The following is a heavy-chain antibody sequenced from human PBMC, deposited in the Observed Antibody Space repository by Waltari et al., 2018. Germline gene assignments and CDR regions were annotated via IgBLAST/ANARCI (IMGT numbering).Heavy chain of an antibody. CDR3: AREVTKVELGRRLPHFFDS. CDR2: FYSSEYI. V-gene: IGHV4-61*02. J-gene: IGHJ4*02. Sequence: QVQLQESGPGLVKPSQTLSLMCTVSGDSITSNSFYWNWFRHPAGKGLVWIGRFYSSEYINYSPSLKRRVTISRDTSKKQFYLRLTSVTAADTAVYYCAREVTKVELGRRLPHFFDSWGQGTLVTVSS. D-gene: IGHD7-27*01. CDR1: GDSITSNSFY.